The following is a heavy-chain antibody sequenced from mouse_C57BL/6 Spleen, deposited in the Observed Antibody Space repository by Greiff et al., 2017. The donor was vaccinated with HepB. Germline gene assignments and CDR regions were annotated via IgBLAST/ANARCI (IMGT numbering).Heavy chain of an antibody. CDR3: ARQPRSLYQAFAY. D-gene: IGHD2-1*01. V-gene: IGHV5-12*01. CDR2: ISNGGGST. CDR1: GFTFSDYY. Sequence: EVKLVESGGGLVQPGGSLKLSCAASGFTFSDYYMYWVRQTPEKRLEWVAYISNGGGSTYYPDTVTGRFTISRDNAKNTLYLQMSRMKSEDTAMYYCARQPRSLYQAFAYWGQGTLVTVSA. J-gene: IGHJ3*01.